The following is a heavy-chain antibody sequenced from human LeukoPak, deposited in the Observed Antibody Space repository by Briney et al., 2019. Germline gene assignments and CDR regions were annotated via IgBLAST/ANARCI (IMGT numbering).Heavy chain of an antibody. J-gene: IGHJ6*03. Sequence: SETLSLTCTVSGGSISSSSYYWGWIRQPPGKGLEWIGSIYYSGSTYYNPSLKSRVTISVDTSKNQFSLKLSSVTAADTAVYYCARSRRFLEWFYYYYYMDVWGKGTTVTVSS. CDR1: GGSISSSSYY. CDR3: ARSRRFLEWFYYYYYMDV. CDR2: IYYSGST. D-gene: IGHD3-3*01. V-gene: IGHV4-39*07.